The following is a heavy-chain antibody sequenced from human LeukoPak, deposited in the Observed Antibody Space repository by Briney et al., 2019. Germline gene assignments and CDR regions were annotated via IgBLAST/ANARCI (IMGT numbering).Heavy chain of an antibody. CDR3: ARSQGLYGAADY. V-gene: IGHV5-51*01. D-gene: IGHD2-2*02. J-gene: IGHJ4*02. CDR2: VYPGDSDT. Sequence: GESLKISCKASGYTFSDYWIGWVRQMPGQGLEWMGIVYPGDSDTRYSPSFQGHVTISADKSINTAYLQWSGLQASDNAIYFCARSQGLYGAADYWGQGTLVTASS. CDR1: GYTFSDYW.